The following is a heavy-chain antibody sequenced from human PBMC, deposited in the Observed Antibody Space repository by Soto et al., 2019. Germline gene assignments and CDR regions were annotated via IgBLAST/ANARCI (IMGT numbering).Heavy chain of an antibody. CDR1: GFTFSSYW. CDR3: ARDRTAARPGDNKYWFAP. J-gene: IGHJ5*02. V-gene: IGHV3-7*01. Sequence: EVQLVESGGGLVQPGGSLSFTCAASGFTFSSYWLSWVRQAPGKALERVANIKQDGREKYYVDSVKGRFTISRDNAKNSLYLQMSSLRAEDTAVYYCARDRTAARPGDNKYWFAPWGQGTLVTVSS. D-gene: IGHD6-6*01. CDR2: IKQDGREK.